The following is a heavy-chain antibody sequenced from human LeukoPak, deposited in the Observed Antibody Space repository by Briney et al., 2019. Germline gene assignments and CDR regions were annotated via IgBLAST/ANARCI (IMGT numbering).Heavy chain of an antibody. J-gene: IGHJ4*02. V-gene: IGHV1-58*02. D-gene: IGHD3-22*01. CDR1: GFTFTSSA. CDR2: IVVGSGNT. Sequence: SVKVSCKASGFTFTSSAMQWVRQARGQRLEWIGWIVVGSGNTNYAQKFQERVTITRDMSTSTAYMELSSLRSEDTAVYYCAAAYYDRSGFGDYWGQGTLVTVSS. CDR3: AAAYYDRSGFGDY.